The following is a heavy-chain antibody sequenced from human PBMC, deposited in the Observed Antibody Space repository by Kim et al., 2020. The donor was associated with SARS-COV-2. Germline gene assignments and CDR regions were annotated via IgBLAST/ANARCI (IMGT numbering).Heavy chain of an antibody. Sequence: SETLSLTCAVYGGSFSGYYWSWIRQPPGKGLEWIGEINHSGSTNYNPSLKSRVTISVDTSKNQFSLKLSSVTAADTAVYYCAGVNLESGWYPSYFDYWGQGTLVTVSS. D-gene: IGHD6-19*01. J-gene: IGHJ4*02. CDR2: INHSGST. CDR3: AGVNLESGWYPSYFDY. CDR1: GGSFSGYY. V-gene: IGHV4-34*01.